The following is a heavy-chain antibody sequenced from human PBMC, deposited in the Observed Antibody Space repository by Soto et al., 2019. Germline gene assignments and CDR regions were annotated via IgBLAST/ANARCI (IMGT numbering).Heavy chain of an antibody. D-gene: IGHD4-17*01. CDR1: GFTFSSYS. V-gene: IGHV3-21*01. CDR2: ISSSSSYI. Sequence: GSLRLSCAASGFTFSSYSMNWVRQAPGKGLEWVSSISSSSSYIYYADSVKGRFTISRDNAKNSLYLQMSSLRAEDTAVYYCAREDYGDDAFDIWGQGTMVTVSS. J-gene: IGHJ3*02. CDR3: AREDYGDDAFDI.